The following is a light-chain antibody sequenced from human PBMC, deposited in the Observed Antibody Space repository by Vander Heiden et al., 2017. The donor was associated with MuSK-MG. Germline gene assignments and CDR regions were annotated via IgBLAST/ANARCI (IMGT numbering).Light chain of an antibody. CDR2: RNN. J-gene: IGLJ2*01. CDR3: AAWDDSLSGYVV. V-gene: IGLV1-47*01. Sequence: QSVLTQPPSASGTPGQRVTISCSGSRSNIGSNSVYCYQQLPGTAPNLLIYRNNKRPSVFPDRFSGSKSGTSASLAISGLRSEDEADYYCAAWDDSLSGYVVFGGGTKLTVL. CDR1: RSNIGSNS.